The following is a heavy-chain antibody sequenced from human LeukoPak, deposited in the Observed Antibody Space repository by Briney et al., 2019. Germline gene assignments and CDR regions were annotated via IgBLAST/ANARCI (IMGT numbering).Heavy chain of an antibody. D-gene: IGHD1-26*01. V-gene: IGHV4-59*01. CDR2: IYYSGST. CDR3: ARDRYGGFDY. J-gene: IGHJ4*02. CDR1: GGSISSYY. Sequence: SETLSLTCTVSGGSISSYYWSWIRQPPGKGLEWIGYIYYSGSTNYDPSLKSRVTISVDTSKNQFSLKLSSVTAADTAVYYCARDRYGGFDYWGQGTLVTVSS.